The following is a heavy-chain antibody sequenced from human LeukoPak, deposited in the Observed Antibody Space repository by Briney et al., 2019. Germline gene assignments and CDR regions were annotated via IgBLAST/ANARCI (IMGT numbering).Heavy chain of an antibody. J-gene: IGHJ4*02. Sequence: GGSLRLSCTVSGFTVSSNSMSWVRQAPGKGLEWVTFIYSDNTHYSDSVKGRFTISRDNSKNTLYLQMNSLRAEDTAVYYCARRAGAYSHPYDYWGQGTLVTVSS. CDR1: GFTVSSNS. D-gene: IGHD4/OR15-4a*01. CDR2: IYSDNT. V-gene: IGHV3-53*01. CDR3: ARRAGAYSHPYDY.